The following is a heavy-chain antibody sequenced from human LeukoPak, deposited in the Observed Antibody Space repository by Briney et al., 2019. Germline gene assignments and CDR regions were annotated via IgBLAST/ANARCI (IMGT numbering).Heavy chain of an antibody. CDR1: GYTFTGYY. CDR2: INPNSGGT. J-gene: IGHJ4*02. D-gene: IGHD3-22*01. CDR3: GYDSSGYHYFDY. Sequence: GASVKVSCKASGYTFTGYYMHRVRQAPGQGLEWMGWINPNSGGTNYAQKFQGRVTMTRDTSISTAYMELSRLRSDDTAVYYCGYDSSGYHYFDYWGQGTLVTVSS. V-gene: IGHV1-2*02.